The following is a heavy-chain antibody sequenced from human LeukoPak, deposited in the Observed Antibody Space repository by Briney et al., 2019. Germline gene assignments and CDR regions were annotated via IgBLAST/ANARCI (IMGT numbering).Heavy chain of an antibody. Sequence: SETLSLTCTVSGGSIRGSNYYWGWIRQPPGKGLEWIGSIHYSGSTDYNPSLKSRVTISVDTSKNQFSLKLSSVTAAHTAVYYCATTTVTTRHAFDIWGQGTMVTVSS. CDR1: GGSIRGSNYY. CDR2: IHYSGST. CDR3: ATTTVTTRHAFDI. D-gene: IGHD4-17*01. J-gene: IGHJ3*02. V-gene: IGHV4-39*01.